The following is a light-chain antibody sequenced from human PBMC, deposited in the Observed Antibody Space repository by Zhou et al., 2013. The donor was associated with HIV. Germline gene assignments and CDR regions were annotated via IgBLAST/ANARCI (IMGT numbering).Light chain of an antibody. V-gene: IGKV1-27*01. J-gene: IGKJ5*01. CDR2: ATS. CDR3: QQYDNLPT. CDR1: QGISNY. Sequence: DIQMTQSPSSLSASVGDRVTITCRASQGISNYLAWYQQKPGKVPKLLIYATSTLQSGVPSRFSASGSGTDFTFTISSLQPEDIATYYCQQYDNLPTFGQGTRLETK.